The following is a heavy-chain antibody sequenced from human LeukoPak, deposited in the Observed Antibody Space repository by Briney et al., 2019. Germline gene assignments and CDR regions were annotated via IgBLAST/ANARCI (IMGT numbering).Heavy chain of an antibody. CDR2: IIPIFGTA. V-gene: IGHV1-69*13. CDR3: AADLNANYYYYMDV. J-gene: IGHJ6*03. Sequence: SVKVSCKASGGTFSSYAISWVRQAPGQGLEWMGGIIPIFGTANYAQKFQGRVTITADESTSTAYMELSSLRSEDTAVYYCAADLNANYYYYMDVWGKGTTVTISS. CDR1: GGTFSSYA.